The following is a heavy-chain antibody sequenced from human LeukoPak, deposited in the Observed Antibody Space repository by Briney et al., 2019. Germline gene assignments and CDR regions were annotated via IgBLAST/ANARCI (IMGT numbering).Heavy chain of an antibody. Sequence: SETLSLTCTVSGGSLSSYYWTWIRQPPGKGLEWIGYIYYSGSTNYNPSLKSRVTISVDTSKNQFSLKLSSVTAADTAVYYCARDSGSGYGMDVWGQGTTVTVSS. CDR3: ARDSGSGYGMDV. D-gene: IGHD3-10*01. J-gene: IGHJ6*02. CDR2: IYYSGST. CDR1: GGSLSSYY. V-gene: IGHV4-59*01.